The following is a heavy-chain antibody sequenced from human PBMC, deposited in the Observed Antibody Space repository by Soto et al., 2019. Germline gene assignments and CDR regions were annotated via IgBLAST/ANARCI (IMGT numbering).Heavy chain of an antibody. CDR1: GGSISSSSYY. CDR3: ARRSWSYRLDY. J-gene: IGHJ4*02. V-gene: IGHV4-39*01. CDR2: IYYSGST. Sequence: SETLSLTCTVSGGSISSSSYYWGWIRQPPGKGLEWIGSIYYSGSTYYNPSLKSRVTISVDTSKNQFSLKLSSVTAADTAVYYCARRSWSYRLDYWGQGTLVTVSS. D-gene: IGHD3-16*02.